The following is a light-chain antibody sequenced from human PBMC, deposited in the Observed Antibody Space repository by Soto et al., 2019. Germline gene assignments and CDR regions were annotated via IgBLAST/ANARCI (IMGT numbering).Light chain of an antibody. CDR3: HQYGSSPLT. V-gene: IGKV3-20*01. CDR2: GAS. J-gene: IGKJ3*01. CDR1: QSVSSSY. Sequence: EIVLTQSPGTLSLSPGERATLSCRASQSVSSSYLAWYQQKPGQAPRLLIYGASSKATGIPDRFSGSGSGTAVTLTISRLEPEYFAVYYCHQYGSSPLTFGPGTKVDIK.